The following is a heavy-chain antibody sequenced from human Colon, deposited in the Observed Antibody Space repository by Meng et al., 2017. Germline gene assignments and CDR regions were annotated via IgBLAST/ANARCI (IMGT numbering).Heavy chain of an antibody. D-gene: IGHD4-17*01. CDR1: GGSIKSGGYH. CDR2: MSDSGTT. CDR3: ARDTLYGTDY. Sequence: QVHLHESGPVLVRPSDHLSLVCTVSGGSIKSGGYHWSWVRQHPGKGLEYIGFMSDSGTTDYNPSLRSRVSISEIGSSKNQFSLTLRSVTAADTATYFCARDTLYGTDYWGQGVLVTVSS. V-gene: IGHV4-31*03. J-gene: IGHJ4*02.